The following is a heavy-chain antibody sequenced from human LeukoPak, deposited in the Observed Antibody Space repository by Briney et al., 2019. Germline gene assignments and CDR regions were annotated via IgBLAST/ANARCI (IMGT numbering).Heavy chain of an antibody. V-gene: IGHV3-30*02. Sequence: GGSLRLSCAASGFTFSSYGMHWVRQAPGKGLGWVAFIRYDGSNKYYADSVKGRFTISRDNSKNTLYLQMNSLRAEDTAVYYCAKYCSSTSCYNYANWFDPWGQGTLVTVSS. J-gene: IGHJ5*02. CDR2: IRYDGSNK. CDR3: AKYCSSTSCYNYANWFDP. D-gene: IGHD2-2*02. CDR1: GFTFSSYG.